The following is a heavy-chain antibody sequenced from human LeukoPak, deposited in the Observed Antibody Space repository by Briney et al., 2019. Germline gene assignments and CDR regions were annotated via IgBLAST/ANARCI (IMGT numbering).Heavy chain of an antibody. Sequence: GGSLRLSCVASGFIFSNYWMHWVRQAPGKGLVWVSRIKPDGSSANYADSEKGRFSISRDNAKNTVYLQMNSLRAEDTAVYYCVRDFELYYWGQGTLVTVSS. D-gene: IGHD3/OR15-3a*01. CDR3: VRDFELYY. CDR1: GFIFSNYW. CDR2: IKPDGSSA. V-gene: IGHV3-74*01. J-gene: IGHJ4*02.